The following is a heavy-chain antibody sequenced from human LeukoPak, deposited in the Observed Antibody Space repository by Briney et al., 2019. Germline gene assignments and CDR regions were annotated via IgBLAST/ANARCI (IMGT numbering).Heavy chain of an antibody. J-gene: IGHJ4*02. CDR2: INPDGSTT. V-gene: IGHV3-74*01. CDR3: SRDLPRSGD. Sequence: GGSLRLSCAASGFTFSSSWMHWVRQAPGRGLVWLSHINPDGSTTNYADSVKGRFTISRDNAKNTLYLQTNSLRAEDTAVYYCSRDLPRSGDCGQGTLVTVSS. CDR1: GFTFSSSW. D-gene: IGHD1-26*01.